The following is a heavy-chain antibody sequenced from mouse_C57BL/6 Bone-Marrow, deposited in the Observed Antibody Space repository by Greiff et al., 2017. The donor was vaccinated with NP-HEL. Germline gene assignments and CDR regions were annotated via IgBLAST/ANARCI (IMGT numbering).Heavy chain of an antibody. CDR3: TRGYYYYDDEYFDV. V-gene: IGHV5-9-1*02. CDR2: ISSGGDYL. CDR1: GFTFSSYA. D-gene: IGHD2-4*01. Sequence: EVQLVESGEGLVKPGGSLKLSCAASGFTFSSYAMSWVRQTPEKRLEWVAYISSGGDYLYYADTVKGRSTISRDNARTTLYLQMSSLKSEDTAMYYCTRGYYYYDDEYFDVWGTETTVTVSS. J-gene: IGHJ1*03.